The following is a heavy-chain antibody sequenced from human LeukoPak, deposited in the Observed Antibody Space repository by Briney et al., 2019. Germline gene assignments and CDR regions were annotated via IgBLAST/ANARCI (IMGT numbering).Heavy chain of an antibody. CDR1: GGSISSGSYY. J-gene: IGHJ5*02. CDR3: ARGPRYWFDP. V-gene: IGHV4-61*02. CDR2: IYTSGST. Sequence: PSETLSLTCTVSGGSISSGSYYWSWIWQPAGKGLEWIGRIYTSGSTNYNPSLKSRVTISVDTSKNQFSLKLSSVTAADTAVYYCARGPRYWFDPWGQGTLVTVSP.